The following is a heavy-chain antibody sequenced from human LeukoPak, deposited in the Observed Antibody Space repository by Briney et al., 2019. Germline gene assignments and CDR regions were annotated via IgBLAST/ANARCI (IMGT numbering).Heavy chain of an antibody. D-gene: IGHD3-3*01. CDR3: AKELYDFWSGYPRYYYYGMDV. Sequence: GRSLRLSCAASGFTFSSYGMHWVRQAPGKGLEWVAVIWYDGSNKYYADSVKGRFTISRDNSKNTLYLQMNSLRAEDTAVYYCAKELYDFWSGYPRYYYYGMDVWGQGTTVTVSS. CDR1: GFTFSSYG. CDR2: IWYDGSNK. V-gene: IGHV3-33*06. J-gene: IGHJ6*02.